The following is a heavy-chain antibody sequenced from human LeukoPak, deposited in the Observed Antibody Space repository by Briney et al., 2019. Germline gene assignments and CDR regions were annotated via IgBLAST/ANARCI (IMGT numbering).Heavy chain of an antibody. CDR1: GFTFSSHW. CDR3: AREGYDSSGYPTLPYYGMDV. V-gene: IGHV3-74*03. CDR2: VSPDGSTT. D-gene: IGHD3-22*01. J-gene: IGHJ6*02. Sequence: GGSLRLSCAASGFTFSSHWMHWVRQAPGKGLVWVSRVSPDGSTTKNADSVKGRFTISRDNAKNSLYLQMNSLRAEDTAVYYCAREGYDSSGYPTLPYYGMDVWGQGTTVTVSS.